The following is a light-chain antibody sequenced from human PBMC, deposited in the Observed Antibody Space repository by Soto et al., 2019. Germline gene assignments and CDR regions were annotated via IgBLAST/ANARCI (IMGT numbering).Light chain of an antibody. J-gene: IGKJ1*01. CDR3: QQYKDWPPR. CDR1: QSVSSY. V-gene: IGKV3-15*01. Sequence: EMVMTQSPATLSVSPGERATLSCRASQSVSSYLAWYQQKPGQPPRLLIYVASTRAAGIPARFSGSGSGTEFTLTISSLQSEDFAVYYCQQYKDWPPRFGQVTKVEIK. CDR2: VAS.